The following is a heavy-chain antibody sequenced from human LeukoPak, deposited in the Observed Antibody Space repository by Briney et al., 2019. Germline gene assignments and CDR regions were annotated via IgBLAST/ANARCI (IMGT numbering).Heavy chain of an antibody. D-gene: IGHD3-3*01. CDR3: ARGSRPGVVNHDAFDI. CDR2: INPNSGGT. J-gene: IGHJ3*02. CDR1: GYTFTGYY. Sequence: ASVKVSCKVSGYTFTGYYIHWVRQAPGRGLEWMGWINPNSGGTNYAQKFQGRVTMTRDTSISTAYMELSSLRSDDTAVYYCARGSRPGVVNHDAFDIWGQGTMVTVSS. V-gene: IGHV1-2*02.